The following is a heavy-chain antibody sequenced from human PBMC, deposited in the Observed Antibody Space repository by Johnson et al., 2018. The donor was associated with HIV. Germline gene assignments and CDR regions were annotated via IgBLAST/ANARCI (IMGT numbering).Heavy chain of an antibody. CDR2: ISYEGSNK. Sequence: QVQLVESGGGVVQPGRSLRLSCAATGFTFSSYAMHWVRQAPGKGLEWVAVISYEGSNKYYADSVKGRFTISRDNSKNTLYMQMDSLRAEDTAVYYCAKIRTSGTCEAFDIWGQGTMVTVSS. CDR3: AKIRTSGTCEAFDI. V-gene: IGHV3-30-3*02. J-gene: IGHJ3*02. D-gene: IGHD3/OR15-3a*01. CDR1: GFTFSSYA.